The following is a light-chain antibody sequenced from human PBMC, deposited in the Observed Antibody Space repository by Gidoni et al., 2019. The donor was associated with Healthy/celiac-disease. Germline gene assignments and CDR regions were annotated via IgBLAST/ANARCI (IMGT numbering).Light chain of an antibody. CDR3: QQYNNWPPYT. Sequence: EIVLTQSPATLSVSPGERATLSCRASQSVSSNLAWYQQKPGQAPRLLIYGASTRATGIPARFSGSGCGTEFTLTISSLQSEDFAVYYCQQYNNWPPYTFGQXTKLEIK. J-gene: IGKJ2*01. V-gene: IGKV3-15*01. CDR1: QSVSSN. CDR2: GAS.